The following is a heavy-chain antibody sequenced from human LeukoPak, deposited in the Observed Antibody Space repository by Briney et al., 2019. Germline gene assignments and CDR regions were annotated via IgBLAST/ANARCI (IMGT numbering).Heavy chain of an antibody. J-gene: IGHJ4*02. Sequence: SETLSLSCTVSGGTISSYYRSWIRQPPGKGLEWIGYIYYSGSTKYNPSLKSRVTISVDTSKNQFSLKLTSVTAADTAVYYCARLGIGVVSSAMVGDYYFDYWGQGTLVTVSS. V-gene: IGHV4-59*08. CDR1: GGTISSYY. CDR2: IYYSGST. CDR3: ARLGIGVVSSAMVGDYYFDY. D-gene: IGHD2-2*01.